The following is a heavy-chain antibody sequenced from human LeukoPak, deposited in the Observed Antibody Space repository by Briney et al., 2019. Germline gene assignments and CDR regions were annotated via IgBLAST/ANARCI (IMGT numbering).Heavy chain of an antibody. CDR3: ARRDGYNYGYFDY. CDR1: GDSVSSNSAA. D-gene: IGHD5-24*01. Sequence: SQTLSLTCAISGDSVSSNSAAWNWIRQFPSRGLEWLGRTYYRSKWYNDYAVSVKSRITINPDTSKNQFSLQLNSVTPEDTAVYYCARRDGYNYGYFDYWGQGTLVTVSS. V-gene: IGHV6-1*01. J-gene: IGHJ4*02. CDR2: TYYRSKWYN.